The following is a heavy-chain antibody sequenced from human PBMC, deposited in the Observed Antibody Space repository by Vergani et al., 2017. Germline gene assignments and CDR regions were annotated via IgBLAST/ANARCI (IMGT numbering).Heavy chain of an antibody. V-gene: IGHV1-18*01. Sequence: QVQLVQSGAEVKKPGASVKVPCKASGYTFTSYGISWVRQAPGQGLEWMGWISAYNGNTNYAQKLQGRVTITTDTSTSTAYMELRSLRSDDTAVYYCARDRRPSGSYHPVDYWGQGTLVTVSS. CDR3: ARDRRPSGSYHPVDY. D-gene: IGHD1-26*01. J-gene: IGHJ4*02. CDR2: ISAYNGNT. CDR1: GYTFTSYG.